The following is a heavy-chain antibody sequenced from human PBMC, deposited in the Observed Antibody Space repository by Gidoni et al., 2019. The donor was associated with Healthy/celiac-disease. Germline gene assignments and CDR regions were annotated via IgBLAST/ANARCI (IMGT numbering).Heavy chain of an antibody. J-gene: IGHJ5*02. CDR1: GGSFSGYY. Sequence: QLQLQQWGAGLLKPSETLSLTCAVYGGSFSGYYWSWIRKPQRKGLEWIGEINHSGSTNYNPSLKSRVTISVDTSKNQFSRKLSSVTAADTAVYYCARGRISVNPWGQGTRHRLL. CDR2: INHSGST. D-gene: IGHD3-3*02. V-gene: IGHV4-34*01. CDR3: ARGRISVNP.